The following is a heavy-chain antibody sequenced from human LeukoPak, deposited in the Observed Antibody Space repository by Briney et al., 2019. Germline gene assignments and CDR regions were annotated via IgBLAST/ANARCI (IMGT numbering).Heavy chain of an antibody. Sequence: PGGSLRLSCAASGFTVSDNYTSWVRQAPGKGLEWVSAISGGGSTYYADSVKGRFIISRDNSKNTVYLQLNSLRAEDTAVYYCARGGDTIGSIRSPFDISGQGTMVTVSS. V-gene: IGHV3-53*01. J-gene: IGHJ3*02. D-gene: IGHD3-22*01. CDR3: ARGGDTIGSIRSPFDI. CDR1: GFTVSDNY. CDR2: ISGGGST.